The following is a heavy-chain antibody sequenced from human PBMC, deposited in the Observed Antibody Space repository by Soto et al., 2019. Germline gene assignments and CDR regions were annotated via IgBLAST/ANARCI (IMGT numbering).Heavy chain of an antibody. J-gene: IGHJ4*02. CDR3: ARGCLQQWPCDX. D-gene: IGHD6-19*01. CDR1: GGSFSGYY. V-gene: IGHV4-34*01. CDR2: INHSGST. Sequence: PSETLSLTCAVYGGSFSGYYWSWIRQPPGKGLEWIGEINHSGSTNYNPSLKSRVTISVDTSKNQFSLKLSSVTAADTAVYYCARGCLQQWPCDXWGQGTLVTVSS.